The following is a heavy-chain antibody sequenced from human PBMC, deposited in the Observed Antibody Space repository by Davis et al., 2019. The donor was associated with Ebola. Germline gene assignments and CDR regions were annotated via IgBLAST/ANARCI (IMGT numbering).Heavy chain of an antibody. Sequence: GESLKISCAASGFTFSTYTMGWVRQAPGKGLEWVSDISGTLRSDDKTYYADSVKGRFTISRDDSKNTLYLQMSSLRAEDTAVYYCVKEALRTVATPRNWFDPWGQGTLVTVSS. CDR2: ISGTLRSDDKT. CDR1: GFTFSTYT. D-gene: IGHD5-12*01. CDR3: VKEALRTVATPRNWFDP. J-gene: IGHJ5*02. V-gene: IGHV3-23*01.